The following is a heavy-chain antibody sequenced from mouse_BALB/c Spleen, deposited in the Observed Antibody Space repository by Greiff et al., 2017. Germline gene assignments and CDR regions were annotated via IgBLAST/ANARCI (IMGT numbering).Heavy chain of an antibody. CDR2: ILPGSGST. V-gene: IGHV1-9*01. CDR1: GYTFSSYW. J-gene: IGHJ3*01. D-gene: IGHD2-3*01. CDR3: ARFYDGYYGAY. Sequence: VQLQQSGAELMKPGASVKLSCKATGYTFSSYWIEWVKQRPGHGLEWIGEILPGSGSTNYHEKFKGKATFTADTSSNTAYMQLSSLTSEDSAVYYCARFYDGYYGAYWGQGTLVTVSA.